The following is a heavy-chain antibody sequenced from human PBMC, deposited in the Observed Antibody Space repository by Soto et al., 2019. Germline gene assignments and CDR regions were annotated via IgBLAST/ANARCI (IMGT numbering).Heavy chain of an antibody. J-gene: IGHJ4*02. Sequence: QVQLQESGPGLVKPSGTLSLTCAVSGASITNDNWWSWVRQPPGKGLEWIGEIFHTGSTNYNPSHKSRVTISVDKSKNQFSLNLSSVTAADAAVFYCARGRRVAFDHWGQGTLVTVSS. CDR1: GASITNDNW. D-gene: IGHD2-15*01. V-gene: IGHV4-4*02. CDR3: ARGRRVAFDH. CDR2: IFHTGST.